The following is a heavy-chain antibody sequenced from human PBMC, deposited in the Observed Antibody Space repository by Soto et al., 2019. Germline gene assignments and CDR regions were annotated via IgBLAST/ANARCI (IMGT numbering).Heavy chain of an antibody. Sequence: QVQLQESGPGLVKPSQTLSLTCTVSGGSISSGGYYWSGIRQHPGKGLEWIGYIYYSGSTYYNPSLKSRVTISVDTSKNQFSLKRSSVTAADTAVYYCARVTPWRCSSTSCHEADAFEFWVDGTMVTVS. D-gene: IGHD2-2*01. CDR1: GGSISSGGYY. J-gene: IGHJ3*01. V-gene: IGHV4-31*03. CDR3: ARVTPWRCSSTSCHEADAFEF. CDR2: IYYSGST.